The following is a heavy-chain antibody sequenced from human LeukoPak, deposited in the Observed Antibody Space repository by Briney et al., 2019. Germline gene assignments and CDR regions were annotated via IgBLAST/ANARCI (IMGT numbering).Heavy chain of an antibody. CDR2: ISSSSSYI. V-gene: IGHV3-21*01. J-gene: IGHJ4*02. D-gene: IGHD2-15*01. CDR1: GFTFSSYS. Sequence: GGSLRLSCAASGFTFSSYSMNWVGQAPGKGVEWGSSISSSSSYIYYADSVKGGLTISRDNAKNSLYLQMNSLRTEDTAVYYCARVGPSDIVVVVALDYWGQGTLVTVSS. CDR3: ARVGPSDIVVVVALDY.